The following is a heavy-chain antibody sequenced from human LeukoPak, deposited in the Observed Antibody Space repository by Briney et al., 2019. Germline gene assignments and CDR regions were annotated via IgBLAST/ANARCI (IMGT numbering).Heavy chain of an antibody. CDR2: TYYSGST. D-gene: IGHD5-18*01. Sequence: SETLSLTCTVSGGSISSSSYYWGWIRQPPGKGLEWIGSTYYSGSTYYNPSLKSRVTISVDTSKNQFSLKLSSVTAADTAVYYCATYGYSYGLDYWGQGTLVTVSS. J-gene: IGHJ4*02. CDR1: GGSISSSSYY. V-gene: IGHV4-39*01. CDR3: ATYGYSYGLDY.